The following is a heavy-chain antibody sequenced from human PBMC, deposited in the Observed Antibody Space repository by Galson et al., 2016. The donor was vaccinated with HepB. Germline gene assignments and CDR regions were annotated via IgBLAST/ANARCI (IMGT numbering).Heavy chain of an antibody. CDR3: ARGNYSAFDI. J-gene: IGHJ3*02. D-gene: IGHD3-10*01. Sequence: SETLSLTCIVSGGSVSSSSYYWGWIRQPPGKGLEWIGEINHSGSTNYNPSLKSRVTISVDTSKNQFSLKLSSVTAADTAVYYCARGNYSAFDIWGQGTMVTVSS. CDR1: GGSVSSSSYY. V-gene: IGHV4-39*07. CDR2: INHSGST.